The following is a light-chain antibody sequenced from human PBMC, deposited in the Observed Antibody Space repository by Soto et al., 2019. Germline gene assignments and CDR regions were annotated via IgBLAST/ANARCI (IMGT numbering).Light chain of an antibody. J-gene: IGKJ2*01. V-gene: IGKV3-20*01. Sequence: EIVLTQSPGTLSLSPGERATLSCRASQSVSSSYLAWYQQIPGQAPRLLIYGASRMATGIPDRFSGSGSGTDFTLTISRLEPEDFAVYYCQQYGNSPTFGQGTKVEIK. CDR3: QQYGNSPT. CDR1: QSVSSSY. CDR2: GAS.